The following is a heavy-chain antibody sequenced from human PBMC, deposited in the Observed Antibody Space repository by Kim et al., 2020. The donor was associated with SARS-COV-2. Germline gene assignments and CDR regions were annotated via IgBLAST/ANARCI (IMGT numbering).Heavy chain of an antibody. CDR3: ARVSSDSSGYYYTADY. V-gene: IGHV4-59*01. D-gene: IGHD3-22*01. J-gene: IGHJ4*02. Sequence: SLKSRVTISVDTSKNPFSLKLSSVTAADTAVYYCARVSSDSSGYYYTADYWGQGTLVTVSS.